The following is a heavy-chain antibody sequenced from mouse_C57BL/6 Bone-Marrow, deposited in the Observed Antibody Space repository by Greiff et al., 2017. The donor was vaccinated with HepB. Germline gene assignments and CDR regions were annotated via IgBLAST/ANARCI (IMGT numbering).Heavy chain of an antibody. J-gene: IGHJ1*03. CDR3: ARWYYGSSV. V-gene: IGHV1-42*01. CDR2: IKPSTGGT. Sequence: EVQLQQSGPELVKPGASVKISCKASGYSFTGYYMNWVKQSPEKSLEWIGEIKPSTGGTTSNQKFKAKATLTVDKSSSTAYMQLKSLTSEDSAVYYCARWYYGSSVWGTGTTVTVSS. D-gene: IGHD1-1*01. CDR1: GYSFTGYY.